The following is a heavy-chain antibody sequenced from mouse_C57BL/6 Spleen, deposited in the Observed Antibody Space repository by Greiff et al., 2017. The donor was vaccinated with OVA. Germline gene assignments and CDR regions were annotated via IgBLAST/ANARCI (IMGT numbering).Heavy chain of an antibody. J-gene: IGHJ2*01. V-gene: IGHV1-55*01. CDR2: IYPGSGST. Sequence: QVQLQQPGAELVKPGASVKMSCKASGYTFTSYWITWVKQRPGQGLEWIGDIYPGSGSTNYNEKFKSKATLTVDTSSSTAYMQLSSLTSEDSAVYYCARASGTEGYFDYWGQGTTLTVSS. D-gene: IGHD4-1*02. CDR3: ARASGTEGYFDY. CDR1: GYTFTSYW.